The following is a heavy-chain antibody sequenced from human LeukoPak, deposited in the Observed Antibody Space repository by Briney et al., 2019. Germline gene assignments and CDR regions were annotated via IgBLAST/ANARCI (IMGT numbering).Heavy chain of an antibody. CDR1: GGSISSHY. D-gene: IGHD3-3*01. CDR3: ARIRFLEWFWFDP. J-gene: IGHJ5*02. CDR2: IYYSGST. Sequence: KPSETLSLTCTVSGGSISSHYWSWIRQPPGKGLEWIGYIYYSGSTNYNPSLKSRVTISVDTSKNQFSLKLSSVTAADTAVYYCARIRFLEWFWFDPWGQGTLVTVSS. V-gene: IGHV4-59*11.